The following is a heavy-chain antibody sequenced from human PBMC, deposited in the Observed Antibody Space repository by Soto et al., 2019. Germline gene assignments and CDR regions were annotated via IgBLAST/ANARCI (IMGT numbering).Heavy chain of an antibody. V-gene: IGHV3-64*01. J-gene: IGHJ6*02. Sequence: GGSLRLSCAASGFTFGSYAMHWVRQAPGKGLEYVSVINSNGGSTYYANSVKGRFTISRDNSKNTLYLQMGSLRAEDMAVYYCARLNGYCVRGSCHRHYALDVWGQGTTVTVSS. CDR3: ARLNGYCVRGSCHRHYALDV. CDR2: INSNGGST. CDR1: GFTFGSYA. D-gene: IGHD2-15*01.